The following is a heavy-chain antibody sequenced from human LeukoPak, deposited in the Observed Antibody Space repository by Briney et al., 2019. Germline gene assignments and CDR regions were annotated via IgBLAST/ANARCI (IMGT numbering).Heavy chain of an antibody. CDR2: ISAYNGNT. Sequence: ASVKVSCKASGYTFTSFGISWVRQAPGQGLEWMGWISAYNGNTNYAQKLQGRVTMTTGTSTSTAYMELRSLRSDDTAVYYCARDDRAQLRYFDWLFDYWGQGTLVTVSS. CDR1: GYTFTSFG. D-gene: IGHD3-9*01. CDR3: ARDDRAQLRYFDWLFDY. V-gene: IGHV1-18*01. J-gene: IGHJ4*02.